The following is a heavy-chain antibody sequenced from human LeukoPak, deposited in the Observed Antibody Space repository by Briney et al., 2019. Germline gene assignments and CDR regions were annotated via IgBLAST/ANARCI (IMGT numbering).Heavy chain of an antibody. CDR2: ITSSSAYI. D-gene: IGHD1-26*01. CDR3: ARGSAGATRGAY. CDR1: GFTFSSYS. J-gene: IGHJ4*02. Sequence: GGCLRLSCAASGFTFSSYSMHWVRQAPGKGLEWVSSITSSSAYIYYADSVKGRFTISRDNAKNSLYLQMNSLRAEDTAVYYCARGSAGATRGAYWDQGTLVTVSS. V-gene: IGHV3-21*06.